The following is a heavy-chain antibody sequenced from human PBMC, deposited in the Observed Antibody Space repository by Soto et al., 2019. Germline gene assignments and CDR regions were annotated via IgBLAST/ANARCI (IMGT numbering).Heavy chain of an antibody. Sequence: SETLSLTCTVSGNSISGTSSFWAWIRQPPGKNLEWIGSVYYTGSTYYNSSLKSRVPISIDTSKNQFSLRLSSMTAADTAAYYCARHATDSGDHYFDYWGQGTLVTVSS. CDR1: GNSISGTSSF. CDR2: VYYTGST. J-gene: IGHJ4*02. CDR3: ARHATDSGDHYFDY. D-gene: IGHD4-17*01. V-gene: IGHV4-39*01.